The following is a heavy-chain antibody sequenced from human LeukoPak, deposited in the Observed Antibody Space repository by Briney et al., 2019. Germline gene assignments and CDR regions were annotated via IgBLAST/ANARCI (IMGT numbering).Heavy chain of an antibody. J-gene: IGHJ4*02. CDR3: ARGSYYDSNPPTELDY. D-gene: IGHD3-22*01. CDR2: IYHTGST. V-gene: IGHV4-4*02. CDR1: GAPISSSNW. Sequence: SGTLSLTCAVSGAPISSSNWWNWVRQPPGKGLEWIGEIYHTGSTNYNPSLKSRVTISVDNSKNQFSLKLNSVTAEDTAVYYCARGSYYDSNPPTELDYWGQGTLVTVSS.